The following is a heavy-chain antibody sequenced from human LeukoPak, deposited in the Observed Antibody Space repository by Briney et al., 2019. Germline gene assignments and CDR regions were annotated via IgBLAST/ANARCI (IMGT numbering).Heavy chain of an antibody. CDR2: IRSKAYGGTT. D-gene: IGHD6-13*01. V-gene: IGHV3-49*04. Sequence: PGRSLRLSCTASGFTFGDYAMSWVRQAPGKGLEWVGFIRSKAYGGTTEYAASVKGGFTISRDDSKSIAYLQMNSLKTEDTAVYYCTTGYSSSWYGEFDYWGQGTLVTVSS. CDR3: TTGYSSSWYGEFDY. J-gene: IGHJ4*02. CDR1: GFTFGDYA.